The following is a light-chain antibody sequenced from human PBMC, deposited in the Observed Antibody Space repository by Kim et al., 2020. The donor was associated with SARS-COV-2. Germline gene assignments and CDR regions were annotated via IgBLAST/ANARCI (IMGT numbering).Light chain of an antibody. V-gene: IGLV3-1*01. CDR3: QAWDSSTGV. CDR1: KLGDKY. Sequence: SYELTQPPSVSVSPGQTASITCSGDKLGDKYACWYQQKPAQSPVLVIYQDSKRPSGIPERFSGSNSGNTATLTISGTQAMDEDDYYCQAWDSSTGVFGGGTQLTVL. CDR2: QDS. J-gene: IGLJ3*02.